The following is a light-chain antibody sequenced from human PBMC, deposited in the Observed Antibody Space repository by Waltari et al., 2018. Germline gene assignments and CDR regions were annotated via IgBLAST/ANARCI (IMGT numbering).Light chain of an antibody. V-gene: IGKV3-11*01. CDR2: EAS. J-gene: IGKJ4*01. CDR3: QQRANWPPLT. CDR1: QSVYNF. Sequence: LTQSPATLSLSPGERATLSCRASQSVYNFLAWYQQKPGQAPRLLIYEASQRATGIPARFRCSGSGTDFTLTISNLEPEDVAVYYCQQRANWPPLTFGGGTKVEIK.